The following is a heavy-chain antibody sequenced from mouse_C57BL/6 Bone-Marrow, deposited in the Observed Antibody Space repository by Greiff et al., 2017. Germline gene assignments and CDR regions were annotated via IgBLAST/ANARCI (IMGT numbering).Heavy chain of an antibody. CDR1: GYTFTDYY. J-gene: IGHJ3*01. V-gene: IGHV1-19*01. Sequence: VQLQQSGPVLVKPGASVKMSCKASGYTFTDYYMNWVKQSHGKSLEGIGVINPYNGGTSYNQKFKGKATLTVDKSSSTAYMELNSLTSEDSAVYYCARDYYGSSWAYWGQGTLVTGSA. CDR2: INPYNGGT. D-gene: IGHD1-1*01. CDR3: ARDYYGSSWAY.